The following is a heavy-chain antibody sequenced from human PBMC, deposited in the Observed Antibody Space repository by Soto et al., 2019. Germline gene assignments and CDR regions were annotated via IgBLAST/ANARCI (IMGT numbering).Heavy chain of an antibody. Sequence: GASVKVSSKASGYTFTGYYMHLVRQAPGQGLEWMGXIXPXXXGXNXAXKXXXXVTMTRDTSISTAYMELSRLRSDDTAVYYCARGLGQLVPVNWFDPWGQGTLVTVSS. CDR1: GYTFTGYY. D-gene: IGHD6-13*01. CDR2: IXPXXXGX. V-gene: IGHV1-2*02. J-gene: IGHJ5*02. CDR3: ARGLGQLVPVNWFDP.